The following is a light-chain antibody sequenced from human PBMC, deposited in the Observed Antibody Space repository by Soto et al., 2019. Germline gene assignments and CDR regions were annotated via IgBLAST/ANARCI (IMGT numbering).Light chain of an antibody. CDR3: SSYTTSSTLEGV. V-gene: IGLV2-14*01. Sequence: QSALTQPASVSGSPGQSITISCTGTSSDVGGSNRVSWYQQPPGKAPKLMIYDVTIRPSGVSNRFSGSKSGNTASLTISGLQAEDEAEYYCSSYTTSSTLEGVFGTGTKLTVL. CDR2: DVT. J-gene: IGLJ1*01. CDR1: SSDVGGSNR.